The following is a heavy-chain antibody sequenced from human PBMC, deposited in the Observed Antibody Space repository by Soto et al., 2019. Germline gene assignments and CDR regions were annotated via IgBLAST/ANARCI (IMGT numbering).Heavy chain of an antibody. D-gene: IGHD2-2*01. J-gene: IGHJ6*02. CDR1: GGAFSGYY. CDR2: INHSGST. V-gene: IGHV4-34*01. CDR3: ARERVVFFHYCSSPSCLRDYYYYGMDV. Sequence: KPSETLSLTCAVYGGAFSGYYWSWIRQPPGKGLEWIGEINHSGSTNYNPSLKSRVTISVDTSKNQFSLKLSSVTAADTAVYYCARERVVFFHYCSSPSCLRDYYYYGMDVWGQGTTVTVSS.